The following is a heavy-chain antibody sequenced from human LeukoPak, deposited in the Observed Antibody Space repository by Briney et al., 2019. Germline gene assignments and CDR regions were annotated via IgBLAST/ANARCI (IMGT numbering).Heavy chain of an antibody. V-gene: IGHV3-66*01. D-gene: IGHD2-8*02. CDR1: GSSGTTNY. CDR2: VYGGDTT. Sequence: GGSLRLSCAASGSSGTTNYMSWVRQAPGKGLEFVSIVYGGDTTVYADSVKGRFTIPRDNVDNVVYLEMNSLGAEDTATYYCARVAVSGPTGWFDSWGQGTLVIVSS. J-gene: IGHJ5*01. CDR3: ARVAVSGPTGWFDS.